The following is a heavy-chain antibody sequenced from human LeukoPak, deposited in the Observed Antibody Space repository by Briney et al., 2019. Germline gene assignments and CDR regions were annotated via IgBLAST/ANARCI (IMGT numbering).Heavy chain of an antibody. CDR1: GYIFTSYP. J-gene: IGHJ4*02. V-gene: IGHV1-3*04. D-gene: IGHD3-22*01. CDR3: ARVGGVYYYDSSGYFGN. Sequence: ASVKVSCKASGYIFTSYPIHWVRQAPGQRLEWMGWINTGNGNTKYSQKFEGRVTVTRDTSATAAYMELSSLRSEDTAVYYCARVGGVYYYDSSGYFGNWGQGTLVTVSS. CDR2: INTGNGNT.